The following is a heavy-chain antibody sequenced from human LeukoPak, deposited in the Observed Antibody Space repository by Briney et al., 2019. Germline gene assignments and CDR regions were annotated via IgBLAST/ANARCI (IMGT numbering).Heavy chain of an antibody. J-gene: IGHJ6*03. V-gene: IGHV3-21*01. CDR3: ARDGSGFYLYYYMDV. Sequence: GGSLRLSCAASGFTFTDYSMTWVRQAPGKGLEWVSCISTVSTYKFYSDSVKGRFTISRDHAKNPLYLQMSSLTAEDTAVYYCARDGSGFYLYYYMDVWGRGTPLTVSS. CDR1: GFTFTDYS. D-gene: IGHD6-25*01. CDR2: ISTVSTYK.